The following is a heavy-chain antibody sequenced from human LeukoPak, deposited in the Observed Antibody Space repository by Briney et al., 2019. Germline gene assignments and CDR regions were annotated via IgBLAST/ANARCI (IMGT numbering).Heavy chain of an antibody. Sequence: GRSLRLSCAASGFTFSSYGMHWVRQAPGKGLEWVAVIWYDGSNRYYGDSVKGRFTISRDISKDTLFLQMDSLRAEDTAVYYCARDLHYYVAMDVWGQGTTVTVSS. CDR2: IWYDGSNR. D-gene: IGHD3-10*02. J-gene: IGHJ6*02. CDR3: ARDLHYYVAMDV. V-gene: IGHV3-33*01. CDR1: GFTFSSYG.